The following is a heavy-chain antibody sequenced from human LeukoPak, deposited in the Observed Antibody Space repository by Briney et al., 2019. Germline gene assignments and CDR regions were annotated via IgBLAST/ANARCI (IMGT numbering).Heavy chain of an antibody. D-gene: IGHD3-22*01. CDR1: GFTFSTYA. CDR2: INDSGGRT. J-gene: IGHJ1*01. CDR3: AKDGGSYSFQH. Sequence: GGSLRLSCAASGFTFSTYAMSWVRQAPGKGLEWVSGINDSGGRTYYAASVKGRFTISRDNSKNTLYLQMNSLRAEDTAVYYCAKDGGSYSFQHWGQGTLVTVSS. V-gene: IGHV3-23*01.